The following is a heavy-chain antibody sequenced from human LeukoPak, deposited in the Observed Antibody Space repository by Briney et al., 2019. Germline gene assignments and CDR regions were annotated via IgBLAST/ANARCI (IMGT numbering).Heavy chain of an antibody. CDR1: GYTFINYY. Sequence: GASVKVSCKASGYTFINYYMHWVRQAPGQGLEWMGIINPSGGSTSCGQKVQGRVTMTRDMSTSTFYMELSSLRFEDTAVYYCARGPHRRTYDRDNWFDPWGQGTLVTVSS. D-gene: IGHD3-10*02. CDR3: ARGPHRRTYDRDNWFDP. V-gene: IGHV1-46*01. CDR2: INPSGGST. J-gene: IGHJ5*02.